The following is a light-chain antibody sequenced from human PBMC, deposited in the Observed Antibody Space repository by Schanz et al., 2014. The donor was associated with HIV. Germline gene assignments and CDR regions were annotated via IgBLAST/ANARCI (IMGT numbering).Light chain of an antibody. CDR1: QRSNY. J-gene: IGKJ3*01. CDR3: QQSYSTPLT. V-gene: IGKV3-11*02. Sequence: VLTQSPATLSLSPGDRATLSCRASQRSNYIAWYQQKRGQPPRLLIFDASTRATGIPARFSGSGSGREFTLTISSLQSEDSATYYCQQSYSTPLTFGPGTKVDIK. CDR2: DAS.